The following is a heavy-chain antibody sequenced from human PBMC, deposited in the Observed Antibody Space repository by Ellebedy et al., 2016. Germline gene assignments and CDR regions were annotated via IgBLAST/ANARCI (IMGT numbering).Heavy chain of an antibody. CDR3: ARDTSGCSSTSCYKRGLDV. D-gene: IGHD2-2*02. CDR1: GFTFSSYW. Sequence: GGSLRLSCAASGFTFSSYWMSWVRQAPGKGLEWVANIKQDGSNTYYVDFLKGRFTISRDNAKNYLYLQMSSLRAEETAVYYCARDTSGCSSTSCYKRGLDVWGQGTTVTVSS. J-gene: IGHJ6*02. CDR2: IKQDGSNT. V-gene: IGHV3-7*03.